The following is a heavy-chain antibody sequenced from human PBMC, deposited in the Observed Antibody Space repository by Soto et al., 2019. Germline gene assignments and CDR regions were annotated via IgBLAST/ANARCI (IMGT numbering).Heavy chain of an antibody. V-gene: IGHV4-30-2*01. Sequence: QLQLQESGSGLVKPSQTLSLTCAVSGGSISSGGYSWSWIRQPPGKGMEWIGYIYHSGSTYYNPSLKRRVTRSVDRTKNQFSLKLSSVTAADTAVYYCAAGGGLPRYYWGQGTLVTVSS. CDR1: GGSISSGGYS. J-gene: IGHJ4*02. D-gene: IGHD5-12*01. CDR2: IYHSGST. CDR3: AAGGGLPRYY.